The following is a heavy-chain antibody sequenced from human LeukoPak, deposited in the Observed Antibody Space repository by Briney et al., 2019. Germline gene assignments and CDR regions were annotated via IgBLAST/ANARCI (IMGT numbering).Heavy chain of an antibody. CDR3: ARGGTSNLYNWFDP. CDR1: GDSISSSSYH. Sequence: SEILSLTCTVSGDSISSSSYHWAWIRQPPGKGLECIGTLYYSGSTYYNPSLKSRVSISVDTSKNHFSLRLRSVTAADTAVYYCARGGTSNLYNWFDPWGQGTLVTVSS. D-gene: IGHD1-26*01. J-gene: IGHJ5*02. CDR2: LYYSGST. V-gene: IGHV4-39*07.